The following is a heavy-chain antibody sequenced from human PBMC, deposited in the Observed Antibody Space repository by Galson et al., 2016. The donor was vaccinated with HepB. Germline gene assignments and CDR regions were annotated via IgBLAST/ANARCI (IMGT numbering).Heavy chain of an antibody. CDR1: GYTFTADY. CDR3: ARSKEELRRAFDI. J-gene: IGHJ3*02. D-gene: IGHD1-7*01. CDR2: INPNSDGT. Sequence: SVKVSCKASGYTFTADYMHWVRQAPGQGLEWMGWINPNSDGTHYAQKFQGRVTLTRDTSISTAYLELSSLISDDTAVYYCARSKEELRRAFDIWGQGTMLTVSS. V-gene: IGHV1-2*02.